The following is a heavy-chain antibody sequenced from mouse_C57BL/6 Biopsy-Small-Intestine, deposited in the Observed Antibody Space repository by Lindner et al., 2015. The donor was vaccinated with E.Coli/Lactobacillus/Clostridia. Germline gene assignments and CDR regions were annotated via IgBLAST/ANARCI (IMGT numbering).Heavy chain of an antibody. J-gene: IGHJ2*01. Sequence: VQLQESGPGLVKPSQTVFLTCTVTGYSITSGYDWHWIRHFPGNKLEWMGYISYSGSTNYNPSLKSRISITHDTSKNHFFLKLNSVTTEDTATYYCARDGGDYFDYWGQGTTLTVSS. V-gene: IGHV3-1*01. CDR3: ARDGGDYFDY. CDR2: ISYSGST. CDR1: GYSITSGYD.